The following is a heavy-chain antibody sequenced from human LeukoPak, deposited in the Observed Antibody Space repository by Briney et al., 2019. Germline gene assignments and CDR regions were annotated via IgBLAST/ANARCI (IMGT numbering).Heavy chain of an antibody. J-gene: IGHJ6*04. CDR2: ISGSGSST. Sequence: GGSLRLSCAASGFTFSSYAMSWVRRAPGKGLEWVSAISGSGSSTYYADSVKGRFTISRSNSKNTLYLQMNSLRAEDTAVYYCAKDRVVVPAAIGYYYGMDVWGKGTTVTVSS. CDR1: GFTFSSYA. CDR3: AKDRVVVPAAIGYYYGMDV. V-gene: IGHV3-23*01. D-gene: IGHD2-2*02.